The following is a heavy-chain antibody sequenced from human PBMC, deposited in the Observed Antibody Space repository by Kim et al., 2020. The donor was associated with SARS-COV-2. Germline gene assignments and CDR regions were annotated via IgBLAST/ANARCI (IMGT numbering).Heavy chain of an antibody. CDR3: ARDLSRPSYRLGYSSSGSRY. Sequence: ASVKVSCKASGYTFTGYYMHWVRQAPGQGLEWMGRINPNSGGTNYAQKFQGRVTMTRDTSISTAYRELSRLRSDDTAVYYCARDLSRPSYRLGYSSSGSRYWGQGTLVTVSS. D-gene: IGHD3-10*01. J-gene: IGHJ4*02. CDR2: INPNSGGT. CDR1: GYTFTGYY. V-gene: IGHV1-2*06.